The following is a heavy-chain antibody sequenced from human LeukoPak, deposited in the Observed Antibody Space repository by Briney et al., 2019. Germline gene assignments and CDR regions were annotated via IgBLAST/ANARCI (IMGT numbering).Heavy chain of an antibody. CDR1: GFTFDDYA. CDR3: AKDEAYSSGYS. V-gene: IGHV3-9*01. J-gene: IGHJ4*02. D-gene: IGHD6-19*01. CDR2: ISWNSSSI. Sequence: PGGSLRLSCAASGFTFDDYAMHWVRQAPGKGLEWVSGISWNSSSIGYADSVKGRFTISRDNAKNSLYLQMNSLRAEDTALYYCAKDEAYSSGYSWGQGTLVTVSS.